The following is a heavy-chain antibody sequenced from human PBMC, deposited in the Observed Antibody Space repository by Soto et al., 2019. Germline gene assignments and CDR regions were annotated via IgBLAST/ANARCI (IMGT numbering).Heavy chain of an antibody. Sequence: QGQLLQSGDEVKKHGASVRVSCRASGYDFTSYGISWVRQAPGQGLEWVSWISAYNGKRDTAQKFQGRVNMTLDTSTGTAPIALGDLTSADTAVYYCARGRIVASIHDAFEIWGQGTMVAVSS. CDR1: GYDFTSYG. CDR2: ISAYNGKR. J-gene: IGHJ3*02. CDR3: ARGRIVASIHDAFEI. V-gene: IGHV1-18*01. D-gene: IGHD2-21*01.